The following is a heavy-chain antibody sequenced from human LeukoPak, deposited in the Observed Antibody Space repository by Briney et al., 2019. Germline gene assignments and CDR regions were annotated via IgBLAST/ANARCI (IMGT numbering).Heavy chain of an antibody. V-gene: IGHV4-38-2*01. CDR1: GYSISSGYY. CDR3: ASAYYDILTGYFDY. D-gene: IGHD3-9*01. J-gene: IGHJ4*02. Sequence: PSETLSLTCAVSGYSISSGYYWGWIRQPPGKGLEWIGSIYHSGSTYYNPSLKSRVTISVDTSKNQFPLKLSSVTAADTAVYYCASAYYDILTGYFDYWGQGTLVTVSS. CDR2: IYHSGST.